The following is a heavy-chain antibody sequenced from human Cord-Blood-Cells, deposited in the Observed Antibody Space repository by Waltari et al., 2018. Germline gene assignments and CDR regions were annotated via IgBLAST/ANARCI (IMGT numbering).Heavy chain of an antibody. J-gene: IGHJ5*02. Sequence: QVQLVQSGAEVKKPGSSVKVSCKASGGTLSSYAISWVRQAPGPWIEWTGAIIPIFVTANYAQKFQGRVTITADKSTSTAYMELSSLRSEDTAVYYCATGGDCSSTSCFADNWFDPWGQGTLVTVSS. CDR3: ATGGDCSSTSCFADNWFDP. CDR2: IIPIFVTA. D-gene: IGHD2-2*01. CDR1: GGTLSSYA. V-gene: IGHV1-69*06.